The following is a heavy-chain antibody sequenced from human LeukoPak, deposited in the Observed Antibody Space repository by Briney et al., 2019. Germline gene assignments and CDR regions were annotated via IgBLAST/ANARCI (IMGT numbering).Heavy chain of an antibody. V-gene: IGHV3-30*03. J-gene: IGHJ4*02. Sequence: PGRSLRLSCAASGFTFSSYGMHWVRQAPGKGLEWVAVISYDGSNKYYADSVKGRFTISRDNSKNTLYLQMNSLKTEDTAVYYCTTGITMVRGVPGVYFDYWGQGTLVTVSS. CDR1: GFTFSSYG. CDR2: ISYDGSNK. CDR3: TTGITMVRGVPGVYFDY. D-gene: IGHD3-10*01.